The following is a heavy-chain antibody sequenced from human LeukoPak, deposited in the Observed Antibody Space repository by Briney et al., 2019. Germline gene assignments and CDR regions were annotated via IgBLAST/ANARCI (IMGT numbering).Heavy chain of an antibody. Sequence: SVKVSCKASGGTFSSYAISWVRQAPGQGLEWMGRIIPILGIANYAQKFQGRVTITADKSTSTAYMELRSLRSDDTAVYYCARDGAARRASNFDYWGQGTLVTVSS. D-gene: IGHD6-6*01. CDR2: IIPILGIA. CDR3: ARDGAARRASNFDY. J-gene: IGHJ4*02. V-gene: IGHV1-69*04. CDR1: GGTFSSYA.